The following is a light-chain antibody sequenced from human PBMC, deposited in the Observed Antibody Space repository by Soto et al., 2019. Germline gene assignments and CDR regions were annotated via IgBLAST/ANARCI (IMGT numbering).Light chain of an antibody. CDR2: AIS. CDR3: LQDNNYPWT. J-gene: IGKJ1*01. CDR1: QAIRND. Sequence: IQMTQSPSSSSASIGDRVTITFRASQAIRNDLGWYQQKPGKAPRLLIYAISTLHSGVPSRFNGSGSGTDFTLTISSLQPEDFATYYCLQDNNYPWTFGQGTKVDIK. V-gene: IGKV1-6*01.